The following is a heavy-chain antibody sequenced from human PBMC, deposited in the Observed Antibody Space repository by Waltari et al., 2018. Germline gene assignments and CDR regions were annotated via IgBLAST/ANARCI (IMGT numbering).Heavy chain of an antibody. CDR1: GFSVISNY. Sequence: EVQMVETGGGLIQQGGSLRLSWAVSGFSVISNYMTCVRQPPGKGLEWVSYIYSGGSTYDADSVKGRFTISRDNSKNTLYLQMNNLRAEDTAVYYCARENSGSYGEFDFWGQGTLVTVSS. D-gene: IGHD1-26*01. V-gene: IGHV3-53*02. CDR2: IYSGGST. J-gene: IGHJ4*02. CDR3: ARENSGSYGEFDF.